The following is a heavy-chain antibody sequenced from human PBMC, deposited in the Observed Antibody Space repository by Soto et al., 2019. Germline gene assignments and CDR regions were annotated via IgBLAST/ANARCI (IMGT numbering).Heavy chain of an antibody. V-gene: IGHV3-23*01. J-gene: IGHJ4*02. CDR1: EFTFSNYP. D-gene: IGHD2-21*01. CDR3: AKEMIASTMADFFDS. CDR2: ISATGGAT. Sequence: VQLLESGGGLVQPGGSLRLSCTASEFTFSNYPMTWVRQPPGKGLEWVSTISATGGATLYADSVRGRFTVSRDNSKNTLYLQMPNLRADDTAVYFCAKEMIASTMADFFDSWGPGTLVTVSS.